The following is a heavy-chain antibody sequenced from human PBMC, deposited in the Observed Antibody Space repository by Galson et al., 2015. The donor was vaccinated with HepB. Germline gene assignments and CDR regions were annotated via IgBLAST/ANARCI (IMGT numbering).Heavy chain of an antibody. Sequence: SVKVSCKASGYTFTGYYMHWVRQAPGQGLEWMGRINPNSGGTNYAQKFQGRVTMTRDTSISTAYMELSRLRSDDTAVYYCARGVLGRSSSVLRPMTSFYWGQGTLVTVSS. D-gene: IGHD6-6*01. V-gene: IGHV1-2*06. CDR2: INPNSGGT. CDR3: ARGVLGRSSSVLRPMTSFY. J-gene: IGHJ4*02. CDR1: GYTFTGYY.